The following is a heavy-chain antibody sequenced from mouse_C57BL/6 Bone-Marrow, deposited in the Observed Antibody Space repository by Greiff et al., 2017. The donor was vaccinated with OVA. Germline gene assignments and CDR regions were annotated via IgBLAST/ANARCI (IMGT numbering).Heavy chain of an antibody. Sequence: VQLKESGPELVKPGASVKLSCKASGYTFTSYDINWVKQRPGQGLEWIGWIYPRDGSTKYNEKFKGKATLTVDTSSSTAYMELHSLTSEDSAVYFCARLLLRSPYYFDYWGQGTTLTVSS. J-gene: IGHJ2*01. CDR2: IYPRDGST. V-gene: IGHV1-85*01. CDR3: ARLLLRSPYYFDY. D-gene: IGHD1-1*01. CDR1: GYTFTSYD.